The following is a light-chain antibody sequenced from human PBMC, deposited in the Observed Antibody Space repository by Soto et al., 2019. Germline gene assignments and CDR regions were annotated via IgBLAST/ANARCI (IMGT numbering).Light chain of an antibody. CDR1: QSVTRSY. Sequence: EIVLTQSPGTLSLSPGESATLSCRASQSVTRSYLAWYQQKPGLPPRLLIFGAASRATGIPDRFSGNGSGNDFTLTINRLDPEDFAVYYCQHYGTSQFTFGPGTKVDFK. V-gene: IGKV3-20*01. J-gene: IGKJ3*01. CDR3: QHYGTSQFT. CDR2: GAA.